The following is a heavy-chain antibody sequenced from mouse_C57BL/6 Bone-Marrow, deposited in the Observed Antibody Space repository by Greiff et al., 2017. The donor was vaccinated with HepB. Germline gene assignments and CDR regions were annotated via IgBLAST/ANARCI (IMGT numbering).Heavy chain of an antibody. CDR3: ARDLLLAY. J-gene: IGHJ3*01. D-gene: IGHD2-1*01. V-gene: IGHV5-4*01. CDR2: ISDGGSYT. CDR1: GFTFSSYA. Sequence: EVMLVESGGGLVKPGGSLKLSCAASGFTFSSYAMSWVRQTPEKRLEWVATISDGGSYTYYPDNVKGRFTISRDNAKNNLYLQMSHLKSEDTAMYYCARDLLLAYWGQGTLVTVSA.